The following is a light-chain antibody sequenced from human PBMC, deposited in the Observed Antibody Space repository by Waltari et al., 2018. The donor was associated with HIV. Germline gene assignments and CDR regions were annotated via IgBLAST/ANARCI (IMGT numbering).Light chain of an antibody. J-gene: IGKJ5*01. CDR1: HSINNW. CDR2: KTY. Sequence: DIQMTQSHFILSVSVGDRVNITCRASHSINNWLALYQQKPGKAPKLIVYKTYSLESGVPSRFSGSGSGTEFTLTISSLQPDDFATYYCQQFHRYPVTFGQGTRLEIK. V-gene: IGKV1-5*03. CDR3: QQFHRYPVT.